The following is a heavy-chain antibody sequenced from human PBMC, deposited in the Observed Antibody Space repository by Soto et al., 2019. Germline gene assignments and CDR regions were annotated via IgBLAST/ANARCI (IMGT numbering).Heavy chain of an antibody. CDR3: SRLSQARGGWGYSYYYGMDV. Sequence: SETLSLTCAVYGVSFSGYYWNWIRQTPGKGLEWIGEINHSGRTNYSPSLKSRVTISVDTSKNQFSLKLISVTAADTAVYYCSRLSQARGGWGYSYYYGMDVWGQGSTVTVYS. V-gene: IGHV4-34*01. CDR2: INHSGRT. J-gene: IGHJ6*02. D-gene: IGHD1-26*01. CDR1: GVSFSGYY.